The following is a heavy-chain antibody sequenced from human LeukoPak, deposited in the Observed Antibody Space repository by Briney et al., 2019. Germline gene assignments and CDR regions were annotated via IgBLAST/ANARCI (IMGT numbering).Heavy chain of an antibody. V-gene: IGHV4-39*07. D-gene: IGHD3-10*01. CDR3: ARDSGYYYYYMDV. CDR1: GGSISSSSYF. J-gene: IGHJ6*03. CDR2: IYTSGST. Sequence: SETLSLTCSVSGGSISSSSYFWGWIRQPPGKGLEWIGRIYTSGSTNYNPSLKRRVTMSVDTSKNQFSLKLSSVTAADTAVYYCARDSGYYYYYMDVWGKGTTVTISS.